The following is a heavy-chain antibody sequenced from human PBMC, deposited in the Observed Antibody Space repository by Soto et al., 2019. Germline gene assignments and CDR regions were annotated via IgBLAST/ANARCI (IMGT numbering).Heavy chain of an antibody. J-gene: IGHJ6*02. Sequence: LSETLSLTCTVSGGSVSSGSYYWSWIRQPPGKGLEWIGYIYYSGSTNYNPSLKSRVTISVDTSKNQFSLKLSSVTAADTAVYYCAIVNGYDWATGYYYRMDVWGQGNPVTVS. CDR2: IYYSGST. CDR3: AIVNGYDWATGYYYRMDV. D-gene: IGHD5-12*01. V-gene: IGHV4-61*01. CDR1: GGSVSSGSYY.